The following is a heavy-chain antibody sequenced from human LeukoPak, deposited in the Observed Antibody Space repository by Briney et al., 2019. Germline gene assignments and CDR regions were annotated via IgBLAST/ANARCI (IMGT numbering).Heavy chain of an antibody. CDR2: ISSSSTYT. CDR1: GFTFSDSY. V-gene: IGHV3-11*06. J-gene: IGHJ4*02. CDR3: AKAGGAYDY. D-gene: IGHD1-26*01. Sequence: GGSLRLSCAASGFTFSDSYMSWIRQSPGKGLEWVSYISSSSTYTNYADSVQGRFTISRDDAKNSLYLQMNSLRAEDTAVYYCAKAGGAYDYWGQGTLVTVSS.